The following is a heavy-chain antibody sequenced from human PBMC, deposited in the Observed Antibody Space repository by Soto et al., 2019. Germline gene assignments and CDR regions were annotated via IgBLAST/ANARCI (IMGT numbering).Heavy chain of an antibody. Sequence: GKSLKISCKGSGYSFTSYWIGWVRQMPWKGLEWMGIIYPGDSDTRYSPSFQGQVTISADKSISTAYLQWSSLKASDTAMYYCARSSAGRYYYYGMDVWGQGTTVTVSS. J-gene: IGHJ6*02. CDR2: IYPGDSDT. CDR3: ARSSAGRYYYYGMDV. CDR1: GYSFTSYW. V-gene: IGHV5-51*03. D-gene: IGHD6-13*01.